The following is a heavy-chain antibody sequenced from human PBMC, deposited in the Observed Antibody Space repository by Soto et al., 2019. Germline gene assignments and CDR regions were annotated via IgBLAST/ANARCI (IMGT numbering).Heavy chain of an antibody. Sequence: SDTLSLTCTVSGHSISSGGYYWSWIRQHPGKGLEWIGYIYYSGSTYYNPSLKSRVTISVDTSKNQFSLKLSSVTAADTAVYYCAREDGLRFLEWLPSFGYWGQGTLVTVSS. CDR2: IYYSGST. V-gene: IGHV4-31*03. J-gene: IGHJ4*02. CDR1: GHSISSGGYY. CDR3: AREDGLRFLEWLPSFGY. D-gene: IGHD3-3*01.